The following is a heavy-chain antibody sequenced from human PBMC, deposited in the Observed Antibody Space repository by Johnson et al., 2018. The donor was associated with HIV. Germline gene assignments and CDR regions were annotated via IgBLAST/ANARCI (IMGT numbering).Heavy chain of an antibody. Sequence: VQLVESGGGLVQPGGSLRLSCAASGFTVSSNYMNWVRQAPGKGLEWVSVIYSGGTTYHADSVKGRFIISRDNSKSTLYLQMNSLRAEDTAVYYCARAYTYGAFDIWDQGTMVTVSS. CDR3: ARAYTYGAFDI. J-gene: IGHJ3*02. D-gene: IGHD5-18*01. CDR1: GFTVSSNY. V-gene: IGHV3-66*01. CDR2: IYSGGTT.